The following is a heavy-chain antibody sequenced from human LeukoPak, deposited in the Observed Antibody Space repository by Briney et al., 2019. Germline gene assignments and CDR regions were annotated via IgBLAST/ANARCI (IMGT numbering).Heavy chain of an antibody. V-gene: IGHV3-30*02. CDR2: IRYDGSNK. D-gene: IGHD3-10*01. J-gene: IGHJ6*03. Sequence: GGSLRLSCAASGFTFSRYGMHWVRQAPGKGLEWVAFIRYDGSNKYYADSVKGRFTISRDNSKNTLYLQMNSLRAEDTAVYYCAVIYGSGSYSYYYMDVWGKGTTVTVSS. CDR1: GFTFSRYG. CDR3: AVIYGSGSYSYYYMDV.